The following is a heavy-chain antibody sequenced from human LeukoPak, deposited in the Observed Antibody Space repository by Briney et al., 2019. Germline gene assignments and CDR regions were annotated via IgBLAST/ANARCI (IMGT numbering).Heavy chain of an antibody. CDR1: GFTFSDYY. V-gene: IGHV3-11*01. CDR2: ISASGSTI. J-gene: IGHJ4*02. D-gene: IGHD6-13*01. CDR3: AAVPEGSWYPSY. Sequence: GGSLRLSCAASGFTFSDYYMSWIRQAPGEGLEWVSYISASGSTIYYADSLQGRFTISRDNAKNSLYLQMNSLRAEDTAVYYCAAVPEGSWYPSYWGQGTLVTVSS.